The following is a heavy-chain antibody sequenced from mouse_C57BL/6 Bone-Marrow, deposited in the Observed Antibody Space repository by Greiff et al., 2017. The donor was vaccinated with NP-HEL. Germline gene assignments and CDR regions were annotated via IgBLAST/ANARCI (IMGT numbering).Heavy chain of an antibody. CDR3: ALDDASTVVASPPYWYFDV. CDR1: GFSLSTFGMG. CDR2: IWWDDDK. D-gene: IGHD1-1*01. J-gene: IGHJ1*03. Sequence: QVTLKVSGPGILQPSQTLSLTCSFSGFSLSTFGMGVGWIRQPSGKGLEWLAHIWWDDDKYYNPALKSRLTISKDTSKNQVFLKIANVDTADTATYYCALDDASTVVASPPYWYFDVWGTGTTVTVSS. V-gene: IGHV8-8*01.